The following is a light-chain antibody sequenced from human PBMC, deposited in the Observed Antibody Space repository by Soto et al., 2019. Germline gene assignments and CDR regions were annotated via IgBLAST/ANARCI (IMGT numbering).Light chain of an antibody. V-gene: IGLV7-46*01. CDR3: LLSYSGARFWV. J-gene: IGLJ3*02. CDR2: DTS. CDR1: TGAVTSGHY. Sequence: QAVVTQEPSLTVSPGGTVTLTCGSSTGAVTSGHYPYWFQQKPGQAPRTLIYDTSNKHSWTPARFSGSLLGGKAALTLSGAQXEDEAEYYCLLSYSGARFWVFGGGTKVTVL.